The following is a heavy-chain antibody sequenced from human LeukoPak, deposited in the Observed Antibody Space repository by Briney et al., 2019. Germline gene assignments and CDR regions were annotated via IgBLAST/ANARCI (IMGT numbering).Heavy chain of an antibody. CDR3: ARVTIFGVVIRYFDY. Sequence: PGGSLRLSCAASGFTVSSNYMSWVRQAPGKGLEWVSVIYSGGSTYYADSVKGRFTISRDNSKNTLYLQMNSLRAEDTALYHCARVTIFGVVIRYFDYWGQGTLVTVSS. CDR1: GFTVSSNY. J-gene: IGHJ4*02. V-gene: IGHV3-53*01. D-gene: IGHD3-3*01. CDR2: IYSGGST.